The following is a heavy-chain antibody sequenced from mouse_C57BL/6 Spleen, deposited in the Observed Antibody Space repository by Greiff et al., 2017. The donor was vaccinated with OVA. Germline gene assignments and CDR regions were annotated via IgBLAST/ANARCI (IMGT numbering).Heavy chain of an antibody. CDR3: ARGDDGYSCWFAY. CDR1: GYAFSSYW. CDR2: IYPGDGDT. V-gene: IGHV1-80*01. Sequence: QVQLQQSGAELVKPGASVKISCKASGYAFSSYWMNWVKQRPGKGLEWIGQIYPGDGDTNYNGKFKGKATLTADKSSSTAYMQLSSLTSEDSAVYCCARGDDGYSCWFAYWGQGTLVTVSA. D-gene: IGHD2-3*01. J-gene: IGHJ3*01.